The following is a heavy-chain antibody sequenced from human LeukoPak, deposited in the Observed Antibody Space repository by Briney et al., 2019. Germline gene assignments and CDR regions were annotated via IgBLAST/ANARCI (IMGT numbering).Heavy chain of an antibody. D-gene: IGHD3-22*01. Sequence: TGGSLRLSCAASGFSFSTSTMNWVRQAPGKGLEWISSIGWSSRDMYYADSVRGRFTISRDNAKNSLFLTMNSLRVEDTSVYYCVRGDSRDYWGQGTLVTVSS. CDR3: VRGDSRDY. J-gene: IGHJ4*02. CDR1: GFSFSTST. CDR2: IGWSSRDM. V-gene: IGHV3-21*01.